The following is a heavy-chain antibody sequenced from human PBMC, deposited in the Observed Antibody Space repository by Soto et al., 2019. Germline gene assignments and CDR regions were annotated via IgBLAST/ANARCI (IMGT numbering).Heavy chain of an antibody. CDR1: GFTFSSFG. CDR3: ARDASYDSLWSGYYPSRNGMDV. Sequence: QVQVVESGGGVVQPGRSLRLSCAASGFTFSSFGMHWVRQAPGKGLEWVSLIWYDGSKKSYGDSVKGRFTISRDNSRNTVYLQMNRLRADDTAVYYCARDASYDSLWSGYYPSRNGMDVWGQGTTVTVSS. D-gene: IGHD3-3*01. V-gene: IGHV3-33*01. CDR2: IWYDGSKK. J-gene: IGHJ6*02.